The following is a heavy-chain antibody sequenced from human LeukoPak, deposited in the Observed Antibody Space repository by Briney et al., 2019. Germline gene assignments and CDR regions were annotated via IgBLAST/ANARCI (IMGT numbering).Heavy chain of an antibody. Sequence: GGSLRLSCAASGFTFSDYYMSWIRQAPGKGQEWVSYISSSGSTIYYADSVKGRFTISRDNAKNSLYLQMNSLRAEDTAVYYCARGPLAAAVWFDPWGQGTLVTVSS. D-gene: IGHD6-13*01. CDR2: ISSSGSTI. CDR1: GFTFSDYY. J-gene: IGHJ5*02. V-gene: IGHV3-11*01. CDR3: ARGPLAAAVWFDP.